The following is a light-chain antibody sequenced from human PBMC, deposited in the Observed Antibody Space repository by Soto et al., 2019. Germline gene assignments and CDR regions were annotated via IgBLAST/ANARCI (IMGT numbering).Light chain of an antibody. CDR2: SAS. Sequence: DIQMTQSPSSLSASVGDRVTITCRASQSISSYLNWYQQKPGKAPSLLIYSASKLHSGVPSRFSGSGSGTDFTLIISSLQPEDFATYYCQQSSSNPLTFGGGTRV. V-gene: IGKV1-39*01. J-gene: IGKJ4*01. CDR1: QSISSY. CDR3: QQSSSNPLT.